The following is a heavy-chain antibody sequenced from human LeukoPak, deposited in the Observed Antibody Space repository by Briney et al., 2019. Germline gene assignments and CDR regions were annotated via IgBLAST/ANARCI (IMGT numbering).Heavy chain of an antibody. CDR3: ARGRPHGNDY. CDR1: GFSFTNYW. CDR2: ISSDGSVT. D-gene: IGHD4-23*01. Sequence: GGSLRLSCAVSGFSFTNYWMHWVRQDPGKGLVWVSYISSDGSVTKYADSVKGRFTISRDNAVNTLYLQMNSLRVEDTAVYYCARGRPHGNDYWGQGTLVTVPS. V-gene: IGHV3-74*03. J-gene: IGHJ4*02.